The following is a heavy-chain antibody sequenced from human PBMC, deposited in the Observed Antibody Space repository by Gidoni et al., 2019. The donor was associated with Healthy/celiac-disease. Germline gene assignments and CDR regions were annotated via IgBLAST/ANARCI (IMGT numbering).Heavy chain of an antibody. D-gene: IGHD1-26*01. CDR3: AMWRELLFGPYGGYYYGMDV. J-gene: IGHJ6*02. Sequence: SCKASGGTFSSYAISWVRQAPGQGLEWMGGIIPIFGTANYAQKFQGRVTITADKSTSTAYMELSSLRSEDTAVYYCAMWRELLFGPYGGYYYGMDVWGQGTTVTVSS. V-gene: IGHV1-69*06. CDR2: IIPIFGTA. CDR1: GGTFSSYA.